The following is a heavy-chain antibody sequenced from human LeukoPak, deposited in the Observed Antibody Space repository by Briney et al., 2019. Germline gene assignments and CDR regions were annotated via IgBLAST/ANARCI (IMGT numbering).Heavy chain of an antibody. Sequence: SETLSLTCTVSDYSISSDYYWGWIRQPPGKGLEWIGSIHHSGRTYYNPSLKSRVTISVDTSKNQFSLKLSSVTAADTAVYYCARDHLANLASRLFDPWGQGTLVIVSS. D-gene: IGHD3-3*01. CDR1: DYSISSDYY. V-gene: IGHV4-38-2*02. CDR3: ARDHLANLASRLFDP. J-gene: IGHJ5*02. CDR2: IHHSGRT.